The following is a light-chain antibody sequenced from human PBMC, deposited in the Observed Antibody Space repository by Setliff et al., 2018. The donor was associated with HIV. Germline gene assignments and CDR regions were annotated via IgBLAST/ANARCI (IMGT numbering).Light chain of an antibody. CDR1: SSDVGSYNR. V-gene: IGLV2-18*02. CDR2: EVN. J-gene: IGLJ1*01. CDR3: SSYTSISTYV. Sequence: QSALTQPPSVSGSPGQSVTISCTGTSSDVGSYNRVSWYQQPPGTAPKLMIYEVNTRPSGVPDRFSGSKSGNTASLTISGLQAEDEADYYCSSYTSISTYVFGTGTKV.